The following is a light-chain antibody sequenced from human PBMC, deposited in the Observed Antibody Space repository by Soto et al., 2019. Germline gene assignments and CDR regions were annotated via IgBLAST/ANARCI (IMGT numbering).Light chain of an antibody. Sequence: QLVLTQPPSASGTPGQRVTISCSGSNSNIGINAVYWYQQLPGAAPTFLIYSDSQRPSGVPDRFSASKSGTSATLAISGLRSEDEADYYCAAWDDGLRGTVFGGGTKLTVL. CDR2: SDS. CDR3: AAWDDGLRGTV. V-gene: IGLV1-47*02. CDR1: NSNIGINA. J-gene: IGLJ3*02.